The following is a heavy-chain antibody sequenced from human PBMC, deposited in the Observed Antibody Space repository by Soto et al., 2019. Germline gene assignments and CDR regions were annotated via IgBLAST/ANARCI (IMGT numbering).Heavy chain of an antibody. CDR2: IGGSGVST. D-gene: IGHD5-18*01. Sequence: EVQLLESGGDLVQPGGSLRLSCAVSGFTFSTYAMSWVRQAPGKGLEWVSGIGGSGVSTYYADSVKGRFAISRDNSKNTLYLQMNSLRVEDTAVYYCGRGYRYGKNYHYGMDVWGQGTTVTVSS. V-gene: IGHV3-23*01. CDR1: GFTFSTYA. CDR3: GRGYRYGKNYHYGMDV. J-gene: IGHJ6*02.